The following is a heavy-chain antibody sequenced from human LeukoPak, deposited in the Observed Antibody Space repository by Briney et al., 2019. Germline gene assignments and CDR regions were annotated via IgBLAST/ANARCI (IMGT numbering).Heavy chain of an antibody. V-gene: IGHV1-8*01. CDR3: ARELGLTRNPRDDY. CDR2: MNPNSGNT. J-gene: IGHJ4*02. CDR1: GYTFTSYD. Sequence: ASVKVSCKASGYTFTSYDINWVRQATGQGLEWMGWMNPNSGNTGYAQEFQGRVTMTRNTSISTAYMELSSLRSEDTAVYYCARELGLTRNPRDDYWGQGTLVTVSS. D-gene: IGHD4/OR15-4a*01.